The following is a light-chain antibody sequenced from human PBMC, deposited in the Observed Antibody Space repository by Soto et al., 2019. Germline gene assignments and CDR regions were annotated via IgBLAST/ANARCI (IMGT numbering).Light chain of an antibody. Sequence: EIVLTQSPATLFLSPGERATLSCRASQTVSSSYLAWYQQKSGQAPSLLMYGASSRATGIPDRFSGSGSGTDFTLTISRLKPEDFGAYYCQQFDTSPIAFGQGTKLEIK. CDR1: QTVSSSY. J-gene: IGKJ2*01. V-gene: IGKV3-20*01. CDR2: GAS. CDR3: QQFDTSPIA.